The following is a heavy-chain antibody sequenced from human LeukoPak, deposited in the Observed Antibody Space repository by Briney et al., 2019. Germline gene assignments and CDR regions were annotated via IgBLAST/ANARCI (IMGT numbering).Heavy chain of an antibody. V-gene: IGHV4-34*01. D-gene: IGHD1-26*01. CDR1: GGSFSGYY. CDR3: ARHRVGAPNYYYMDV. Sequence: PSETLSLTCAVYGGSFSGYYWSWIRQPPGKGLEWIGEINHSGSTNYNPSLKSRVTISVDTSKNQFSLKLSSVTAADTAVYYCARHRVGAPNYYYMDVWGKETTVTVSS. CDR2: INHSGST. J-gene: IGHJ6*03.